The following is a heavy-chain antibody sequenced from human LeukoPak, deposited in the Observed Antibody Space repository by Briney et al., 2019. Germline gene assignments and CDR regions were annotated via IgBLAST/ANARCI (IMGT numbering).Heavy chain of an antibody. V-gene: IGHV3-66*01. J-gene: IGHJ4*02. D-gene: IGHD5-12*01. CDR2: IYSGGST. CDR3: ARGPSGYHIT. Sequence: GGSLRLSCAASEFSVGSNYMTWVRQDPGKGLEWVSLIYSGGSTYYADSVKGRFTISRDNSKNTLYLQMNSLRAEDTAVYYCARGPSGYHITGGQGTLVTVSS. CDR1: EFSVGSNY.